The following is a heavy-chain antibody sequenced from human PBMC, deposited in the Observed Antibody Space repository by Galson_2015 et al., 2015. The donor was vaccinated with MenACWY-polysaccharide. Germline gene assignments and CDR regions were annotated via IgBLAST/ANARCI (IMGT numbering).Heavy chain of an antibody. V-gene: IGHV3-69-1*01. J-gene: IGHJ4*02. CDR1: GFTFSNYH. CDR2: ISSSSTI. D-gene: IGHD6-13*01. CDR3: ARVRIASRSFDS. Sequence: SLRLSCAASGFTFSNYHMNWVRQAPGKGLEWASYISSSSTIYYADSVKGRFTISRDNAKNSLYLQMNSLRAEDTAVYYCARVRIASRSFDSWGQGTLVTVSS.